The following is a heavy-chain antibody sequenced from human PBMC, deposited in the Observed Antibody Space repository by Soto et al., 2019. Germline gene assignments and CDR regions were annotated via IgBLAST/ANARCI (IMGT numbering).Heavy chain of an antibody. V-gene: IGHV3-33*01. J-gene: IGHJ4*02. D-gene: IGHD6-19*01. Sequence: SLRLAYAASGFTFSSYGMHWVRQAPGKGLEWVAVIWYDGSNKYYADSVKGRFTISRDNSKSTLYLQMNSLRAEDTAVYYCAREMTVDSSGWYTSDYWCQGTLVTVSS. CDR2: IWYDGSNK. CDR1: GFTFSSYG. CDR3: AREMTVDSSGWYTSDY.